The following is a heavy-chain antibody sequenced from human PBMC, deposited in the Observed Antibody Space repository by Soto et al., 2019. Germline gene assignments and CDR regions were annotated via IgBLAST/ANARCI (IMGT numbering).Heavy chain of an antibody. Sequence: SETLSLTCTVSGGSISSCGYYWSWIRQHPGKGLEWIGYIYYSGSTYYNPSLKSRVTISVDTSKNQFSLKLSSVTAADTAVYYCARGQRNMILYPGGAFDSWGQGTMVTVSS. CDR3: ARGQRNMILYPGGAFDS. CDR1: GGSISSCGYY. CDR2: IYYSGST. D-gene: IGHD2-8*01. J-gene: IGHJ3*02. V-gene: IGHV4-31*03.